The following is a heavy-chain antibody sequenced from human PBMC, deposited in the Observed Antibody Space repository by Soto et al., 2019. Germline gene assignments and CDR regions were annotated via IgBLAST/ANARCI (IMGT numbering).Heavy chain of an antibody. CDR3: ARQKGIAVAGTTDYYYYGMDV. V-gene: IGHV4-39*01. Sequence: SETLSLTCTVSGGSISSSSYYWGWIRQPPGKGLEWIGSIYYSGSTYYNPSLKSRVTISVDTSKNQFYLKLSSVTAADTAVYYCARQKGIAVAGTTDYYYYGMDVWGQGTTVT. CDR2: IYYSGST. D-gene: IGHD6-19*01. CDR1: GGSISSSSYY. J-gene: IGHJ6*02.